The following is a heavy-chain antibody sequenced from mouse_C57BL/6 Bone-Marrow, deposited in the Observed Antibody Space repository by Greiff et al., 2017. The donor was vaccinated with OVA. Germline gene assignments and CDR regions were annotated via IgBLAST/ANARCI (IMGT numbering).Heavy chain of an antibody. CDR2: IYPSDSET. CDR1: GYTFTSYW. CDR3: ARFDTTVVGDY. Sequence: QVQLQQPGAELVRPGSSVKLSCKASGYTFTSYWMDWVKQRPGQGLEWIGNIYPSDSETHYNQKFKDKATLTVVKSSSTAYMQLSSLTSEDSAVYYCARFDTTVVGDYWGQGTTLTVSS. J-gene: IGHJ2*01. V-gene: IGHV1-61*01. D-gene: IGHD1-1*01.